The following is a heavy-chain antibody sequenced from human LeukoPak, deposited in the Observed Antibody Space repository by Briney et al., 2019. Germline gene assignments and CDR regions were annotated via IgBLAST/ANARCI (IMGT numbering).Heavy chain of an antibody. V-gene: IGHV1-69*05. J-gene: IGHJ4*02. CDR2: IIPIFGTA. CDR3: ARQGDYYDSSGQRNYFDY. D-gene: IGHD3-22*01. Sequence: ASVKVSCKASGGTFSSYAISWVRQAPGQGLEWMGRIIPIFGTANYAQKFQGRVTITTDESTSTAYMELRSLRSEDTAVYYCARQGDYYDSSGQRNYFDYWGQGTLVTVSS. CDR1: GGTFSSYA.